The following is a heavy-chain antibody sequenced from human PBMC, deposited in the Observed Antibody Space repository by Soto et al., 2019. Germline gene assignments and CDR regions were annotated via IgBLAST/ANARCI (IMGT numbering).Heavy chain of an antibody. CDR3: ARDETLVTRSGAFDY. V-gene: IGHV1-46*03. Sequence: ASVKVSCKASGYTFTSYYMHWVRQAPGQGLEWMGIINPSGGSTSYAQKFQGRVTMTRDTSTSTVYMELSSLRSEDTAVYYCARDETLVTRSGAFDYWGQGTLVTVSS. D-gene: IGHD2-21*02. CDR1: GYTFTSYY. CDR2: INPSGGST. J-gene: IGHJ4*02.